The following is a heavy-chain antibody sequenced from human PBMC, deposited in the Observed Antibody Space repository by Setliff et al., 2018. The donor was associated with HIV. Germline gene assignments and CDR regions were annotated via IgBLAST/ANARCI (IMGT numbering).Heavy chain of an antibody. D-gene: IGHD3-3*01. CDR2: IFHSGST. Sequence: SETLSLTCAVSGYSIRSGYYWGWIRQSPGKGLEWIGSIFHSGSTYTSPSLRSRVTMSVDTSKNQFSLNLNSVTAADTAVYYCARLVGPYYDFWSGFQVWFDPWGQGTLVTVSS. V-gene: IGHV4-38-2*01. J-gene: IGHJ5*02. CDR1: GYSIRSGYY. CDR3: ARLVGPYYDFWSGFQVWFDP.